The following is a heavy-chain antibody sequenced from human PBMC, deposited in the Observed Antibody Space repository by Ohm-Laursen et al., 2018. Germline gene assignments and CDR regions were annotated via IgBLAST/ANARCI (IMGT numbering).Heavy chain of an antibody. V-gene: IGHV4-59*01. Sequence: SQTLSLTCSVSGASMTSFFWNWVRQPPGKGLEWIGSINYSGRTNYNPSLKSRVTISLNTSKNQFSLKLSSVTAADTAVYYCARRGHAFDIWGQGTMVTVSS. CDR1: GASMTSFF. CDR2: INYSGRT. J-gene: IGHJ3*02. CDR3: ARRGHAFDI.